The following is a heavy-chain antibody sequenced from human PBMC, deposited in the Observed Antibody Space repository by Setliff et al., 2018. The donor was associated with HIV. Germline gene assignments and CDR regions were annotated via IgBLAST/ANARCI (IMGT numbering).Heavy chain of an antibody. CDR3: AREAPADSSSTSYYFDP. D-gene: IGHD2-2*01. V-gene: IGHV4-31*03. CDR2: IYYKRNT. CDR1: GDSINSGGYY. Sequence: SETLSLTCSVSGDSINSGGYYWSWLRQHPGKGLEWIGYIYYKRNTYYNPSLKSRVSVSLDTSKNQFSLQLSSVTAADTAVYYCAREAPADSSSTSYYFDPWGPGILVTVSS. J-gene: IGHJ4*01.